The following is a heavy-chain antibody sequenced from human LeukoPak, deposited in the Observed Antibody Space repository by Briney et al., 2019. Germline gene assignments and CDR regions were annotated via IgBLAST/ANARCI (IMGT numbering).Heavy chain of an antibody. V-gene: IGHV4-59*01. J-gene: IGHJ6*02. CDR2: IYYSGST. Sequence: PSETLSLTCTVSGGSISSYYWSWIRQPPGKGLEWIGYIYYSGSTNYNPSLKSRVTISVDTSKNQFSLKLSSVTAADAAVYYCARAHYASSTSLYGMDVWGQGTTVTVSS. D-gene: IGHD2-2*01. CDR1: GGSISSYY. CDR3: ARAHYASSTSLYGMDV.